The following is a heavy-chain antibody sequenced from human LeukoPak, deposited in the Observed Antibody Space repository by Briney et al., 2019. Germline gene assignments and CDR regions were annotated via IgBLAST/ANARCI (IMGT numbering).Heavy chain of an antibody. CDR3: ARDQDYYDSSGYRIGWYFDL. D-gene: IGHD3-22*01. V-gene: IGHV4-39*07. CDR1: GGSISSSSYY. Sequence: SETLSLTCTVSGGSISSSSYYWGWIRQPPGKGLEWIGSIYYSGSTYYNPSLKSRVTISVDTSKNQFSLKLSSVTAADTAVYYCARDQDYYDSSGYRIGWYFDLWGRGTLVTVSS. CDR2: IYYSGST. J-gene: IGHJ2*01.